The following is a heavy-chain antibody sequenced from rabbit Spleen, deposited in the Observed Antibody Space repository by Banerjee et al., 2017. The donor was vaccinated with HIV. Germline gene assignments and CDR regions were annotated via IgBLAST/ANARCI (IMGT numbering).Heavy chain of an antibody. V-gene: IGHV1S45*01. Sequence: QEHLVESGGGLVQPEGSLTLTCTASGFSFSNNYYMCWVRQAPGKGLEWIGCIHTRSGGSVIIPYASWAKGRFIMSRTSSTTVTLQMTSLTAADTATYFCARDLVAVIGWNFNLWGPGTLVTVS. D-gene: IGHD1-1*01. J-gene: IGHJ4*01. CDR1: GFSFSNNYY. CDR2: IHTRSGGSVII. CDR3: ARDLVAVIGWNFNL.